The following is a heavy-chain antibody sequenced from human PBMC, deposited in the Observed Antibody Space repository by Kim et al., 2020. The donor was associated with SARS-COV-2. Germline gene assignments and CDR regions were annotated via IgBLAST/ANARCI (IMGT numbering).Heavy chain of an antibody. J-gene: IGHJ5*02. CDR3: AKTRYNDILTGYYPNWFDP. CDR2: ISGSGGST. V-gene: IGHV3-23*01. D-gene: IGHD3-9*01. Sequence: GGSLRLSCAASGFTFSSYAMSWVRQAPGKGLEWVSAISGSGGSTYYADSVKGRFTISRDNSKNTLYLQMNSLRAEDTAVYYCAKTRYNDILTGYYPNWFDPWGQGTLVTVSS. CDR1: GFTFSSYA.